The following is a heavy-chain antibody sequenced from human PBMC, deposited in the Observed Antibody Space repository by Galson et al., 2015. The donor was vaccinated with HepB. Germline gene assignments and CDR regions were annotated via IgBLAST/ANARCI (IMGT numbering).Heavy chain of an antibody. CDR3: ARETDTAMGDY. CDR2: IYHSGST. J-gene: IGHJ4*02. V-gene: IGHV4-30-2*01. CDR1: GGSISSSGYS. Sequence: TLSLTCAVSGGSISSSGYSWSWIRQPPGKGLEWIGYIYHSGSTYYNPSLKSRVTISVDRSKNQFSLKLSSVTAADTAVYYCARETDTAMGDYWGQGTLVTVSS. D-gene: IGHD5-18*01.